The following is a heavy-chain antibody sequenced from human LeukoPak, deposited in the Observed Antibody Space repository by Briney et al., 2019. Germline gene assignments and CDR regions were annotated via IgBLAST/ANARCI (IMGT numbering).Heavy chain of an antibody. Sequence: PGGSLRLSCAASGFTFSSYAMSWVRQAPGKGLEWVSAISGSGGSTYYADSVKGRFTISRDNSKNTLYLQMNSLRAEDTAVYYCAKDPSLEPSPADAFDIWGQGTMVTVSS. V-gene: IGHV3-23*01. CDR3: AKDPSLEPSPADAFDI. D-gene: IGHD1-1*01. J-gene: IGHJ3*02. CDR1: GFTFSSYA. CDR2: ISGSGGST.